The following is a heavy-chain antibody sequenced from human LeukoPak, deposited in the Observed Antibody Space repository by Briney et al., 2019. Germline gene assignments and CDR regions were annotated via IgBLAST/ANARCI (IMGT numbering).Heavy chain of an antibody. D-gene: IGHD3-22*01. CDR2: ISGSGGST. V-gene: IGHV3-23*01. CDR3: AKRDRHYYDSSGNDAFDI. J-gene: IGHJ3*02. CDR1: GGSFSGYY. Sequence: PSETLSLTCAVYGGSFSGYYWSWVRQAPGKGLEWVSAISGSGGSTYYADSVKGRFTISRDNSKNTLYLQMNSLRAEDTAVYYCAKRDRHYYDSSGNDAFDIWGQGTMVTVSS.